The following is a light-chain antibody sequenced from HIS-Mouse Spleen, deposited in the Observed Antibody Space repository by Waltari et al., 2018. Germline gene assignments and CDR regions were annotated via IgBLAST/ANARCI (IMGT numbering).Light chain of an antibody. CDR2: LGS. V-gene: IGKV2-28*01. Sequence: DIVMTQSPLSLPVTPGEPASISCRSSQSRLLSNGFNYLDWYLQKPGQSPQLLIYLGSNRASGVPDRFSGSGSGTDFTLKIRRVEAEDVGVYYCMQALQTWTFGQGTKVEIK. CDR3: MQALQTWT. J-gene: IGKJ1*01. CDR1: QSRLLSNGFNY.